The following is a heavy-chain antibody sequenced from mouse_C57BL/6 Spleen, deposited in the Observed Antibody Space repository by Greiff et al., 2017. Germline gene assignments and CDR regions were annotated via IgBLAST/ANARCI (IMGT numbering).Heavy chain of an antibody. CDR3: ARSNGVVDYYAMDY. D-gene: IGHD1-1*01. CDR1: GYTFTDYW. V-gene: IGHV1-63*01. J-gene: IGHJ4*01. CDR2: IYPGGGYT. Sequence: VQLQQSGAELVRPGTSVKMSCKASGYTFTDYWIGWAKQRPGHGLEWSGDIYPGGGYTNYNEKFKGKATLTADKSSSTAYMQFSSLTSEDSAIYYCARSNGVVDYYAMDYWGQGTSVTVSS.